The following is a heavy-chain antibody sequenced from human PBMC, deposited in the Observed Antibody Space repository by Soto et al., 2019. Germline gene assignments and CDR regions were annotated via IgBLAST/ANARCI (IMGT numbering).Heavy chain of an antibody. J-gene: IGHJ6*02. D-gene: IGHD1-26*01. CDR3: AGRVGATNYGMDV. V-gene: IGHV3-53*01. CDR1: EFTVSSNY. CDR2: IYSGGST. Sequence: GGSLRLSCAASEFTVSSNYMNWVRQAPGKGLEYVSTIYSGGSTYYADSVKGRFTIPRDNSKNTLYLQMNNLRAEDTAVYYCAGRVGATNYGMDVWGQGTTVTVSS.